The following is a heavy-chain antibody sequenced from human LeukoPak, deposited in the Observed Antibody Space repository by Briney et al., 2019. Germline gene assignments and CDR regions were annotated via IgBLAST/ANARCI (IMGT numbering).Heavy chain of an antibody. CDR3: ARDQSGSYPMIWDY. D-gene: IGHD1-26*01. Sequence: ASVKVSCKASGYTFTSYGISWVRQAPGQGLEWMGWISAYNGDTKYEQKLQGRVTMTTDTSTSTAYMELRSLRSDDTAVYYCARDQSGSYPMIWDYWGQGTLVTVSS. CDR1: GYTFTSYG. J-gene: IGHJ4*02. CDR2: ISAYNGDT. V-gene: IGHV1-18*01.